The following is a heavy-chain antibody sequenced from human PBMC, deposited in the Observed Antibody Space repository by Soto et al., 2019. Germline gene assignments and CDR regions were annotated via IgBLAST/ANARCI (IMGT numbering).Heavy chain of an antibody. CDR1: GYTFTSYA. D-gene: IGHD5-18*01. Sequence: QVQLVQSGAEVKKPGASVKVSCKASGYTFTSYAMHWVRQAPGQRLEWMGWINAGNGNTKYSQKFQGRVTIARDTSASTAYMELSSLRTEDTAVYYCARAAIPRSTNDYWGQGTLVTGSS. V-gene: IGHV1-3*01. CDR2: INAGNGNT. CDR3: ARAAIPRSTNDY. J-gene: IGHJ4*02.